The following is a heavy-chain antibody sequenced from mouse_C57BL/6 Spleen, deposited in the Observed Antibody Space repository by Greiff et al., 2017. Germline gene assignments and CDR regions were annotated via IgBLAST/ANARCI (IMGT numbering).Heavy chain of an antibody. V-gene: IGHV1-64*01. CDR2: IHPNSGST. CDR1: GYTFTSYW. J-gene: IGHJ4*01. CDR3: ARSGGYYAMDY. Sequence: QVQLQPPGAELVKPGASVKLSCKASGYTFTSYWMHWVKQRPGQGLEWIGMIHPNSGSTNYNEKFKSKATLTVDKSSSTAYMQLSSLTSEDSAVYYCARSGGYYAMDYWGQGTSVTVSS.